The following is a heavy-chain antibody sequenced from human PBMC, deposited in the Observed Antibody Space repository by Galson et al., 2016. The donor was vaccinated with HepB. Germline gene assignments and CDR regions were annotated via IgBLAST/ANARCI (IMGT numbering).Heavy chain of an antibody. CDR3: ARGAFYDSSGNWFDP. V-gene: IGHV3-21*01. CDR2: ISSSSSYI. Sequence: SLRLSCAGSNFTFSNAWMNWVRQAPGKGLEWVSSISSSSSYIYYADSVKGRFTISRDNAKNSLYLQMNSLRAEDTAVYYCARGAFYDSSGNWFDPWGQGTLVTVSS. J-gene: IGHJ5*02. D-gene: IGHD3-22*01. CDR1: NFTFSNAW.